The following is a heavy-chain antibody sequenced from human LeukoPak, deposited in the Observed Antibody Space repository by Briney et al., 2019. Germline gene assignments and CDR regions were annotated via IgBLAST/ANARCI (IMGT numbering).Heavy chain of an antibody. J-gene: IGHJ6*02. Sequence: PGGSLRLSCAASGFTFSSYSMNWVRQAPGKGLEWVSSISSSSSYIYYTDSVKGRFTISRDNARNSLYLQMNSLRAEDTAVYYCARENTVTGGYGMDVWGQGTTVTVSS. V-gene: IGHV3-21*01. CDR3: ARENTVTGGYGMDV. CDR2: ISSSSSYI. CDR1: GFTFSSYS. D-gene: IGHD4-17*01.